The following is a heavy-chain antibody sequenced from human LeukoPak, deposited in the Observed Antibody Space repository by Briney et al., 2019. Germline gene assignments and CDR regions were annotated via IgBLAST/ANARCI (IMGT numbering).Heavy chain of an antibody. V-gene: IGHV3-38-3*01. D-gene: IGHD6-13*01. CDR2: ISGGST. CDR3: KKDLPKYSSSWSDSS. Sequence: PGRSLRLSCAASGFTVSSNEMSWVRQAPGKGLEWVSSISGGSTYYADSRKGRFTISRDNSKNTLHLQMNSLRAEDTAVYYCKKDLPKYSSSWSDSSWGQGTLVTVSS. J-gene: IGHJ4*02. CDR1: GFTVSSNE.